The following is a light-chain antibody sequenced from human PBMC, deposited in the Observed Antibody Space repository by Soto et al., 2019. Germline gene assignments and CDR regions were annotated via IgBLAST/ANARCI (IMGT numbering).Light chain of an antibody. V-gene: IGKV3-20*01. Sequence: EIVLTQSPGTLSFSPGERATLSCRASQSVSTNFFAWYQQKPGQAPRLLIYGASTRATGIPDRFSGSGSGTDFTLTISRLEPEDFAVYYCQQYGRTSWTFGQGTKVDIK. CDR2: GAS. J-gene: IGKJ1*01. CDR1: QSVSTNF. CDR3: QQYGRTSWT.